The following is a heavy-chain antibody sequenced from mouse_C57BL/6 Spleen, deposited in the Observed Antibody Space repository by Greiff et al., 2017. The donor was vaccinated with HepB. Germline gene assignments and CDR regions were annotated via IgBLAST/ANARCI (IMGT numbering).Heavy chain of an antibody. CDR3: ARGVTTWYFDV. CDR2: INPSSGYT. D-gene: IGHD2-2*01. J-gene: IGHJ1*03. Sequence: VKLMESGAELARPGASVKMSCKASGYTFTSYTMHWVKQRPGQGLEWIGYINPSSGYTKYNQKFKDKATLTADKSSSTAYMQLSSLTSEDSAVYYCARGVTTWYFDVWGTGTTVTVSS. V-gene: IGHV1-4*01. CDR1: GYTFTSYT.